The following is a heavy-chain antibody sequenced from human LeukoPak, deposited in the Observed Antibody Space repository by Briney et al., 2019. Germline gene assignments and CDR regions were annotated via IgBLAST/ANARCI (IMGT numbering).Heavy chain of an antibody. CDR1: GGSISSYY. D-gene: IGHD2-15*01. Sequence: PSETLSLTCTVSGGSISSYYWSWIRQPPGKGLEWIGYIYYSGSTNYNPSLKSRVTISVDMSKNQFSLKLSSVTAADTAVYYCTNLGYCSGGSYYQGYYFDYWGQGTLVTVSS. CDR2: IYYSGST. V-gene: IGHV4-59*12. CDR3: TNLGYCSGGSYYQGYYFDY. J-gene: IGHJ4*02.